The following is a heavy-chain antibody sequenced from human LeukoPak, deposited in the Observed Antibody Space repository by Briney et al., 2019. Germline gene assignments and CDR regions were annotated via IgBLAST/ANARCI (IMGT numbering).Heavy chain of an antibody. CDR1: GGSISSYY. Sequence: SETLSLTCTVSGGSISSYYWRWIRQPPGKGLEWIGYIYYSGSTNYNPSLKSRVTISVDTSKNQFSLKLSSVAAADTAVYYCARESMVYGDYVGGWFDPWGQGTLVTVSS. V-gene: IGHV4-59*01. J-gene: IGHJ5*02. D-gene: IGHD4-17*01. CDR3: ARESMVYGDYVGGWFDP. CDR2: IYYSGST.